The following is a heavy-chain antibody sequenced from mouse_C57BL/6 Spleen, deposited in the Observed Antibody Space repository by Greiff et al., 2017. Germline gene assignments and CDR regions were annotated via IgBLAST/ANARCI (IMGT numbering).Heavy chain of an antibody. CDR2: IYPGDGDT. D-gene: IGHD4-1*01. V-gene: IGHV1-82*01. J-gene: IGHJ2*01. Sequence: VQLQQSGPELVKPGASVKISCKASGYAFSSSWMNWVKQRPGKGLEWIGRIYPGDGDTNYNGKFKGKATLTADKSSSTAYMQLSSLTSEDSAVCFCARGELGRFDYWGQGTTLTVSS. CDR3: ARGELGRFDY. CDR1: GYAFSSSW.